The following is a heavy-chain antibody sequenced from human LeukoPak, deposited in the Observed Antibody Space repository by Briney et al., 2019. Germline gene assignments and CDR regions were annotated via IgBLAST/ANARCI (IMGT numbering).Heavy chain of an antibody. V-gene: IGHV3-15*01. Sequence: KPGGSLRLSCAASGFTFSNAWMSWVRQAPGKGLEWVGRIKSKTDGGTTDYAAPVKGRFTISRDDSKNTLYLQMNSLKTEDTAVYYCTTSIPLAPTRVLVPAAMEDYWGQGTLVTVSS. CDR1: GFTFSNAW. D-gene: IGHD2-2*01. J-gene: IGHJ4*02. CDR2: IKSKTDGGTT. CDR3: TTSIPLAPTRVLVPAAMEDY.